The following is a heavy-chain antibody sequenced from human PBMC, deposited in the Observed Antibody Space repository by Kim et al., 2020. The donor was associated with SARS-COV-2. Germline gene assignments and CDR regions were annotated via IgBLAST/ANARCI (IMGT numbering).Heavy chain of an antibody. Sequence: SETLSLTCTVSGGSISSYYWSWIRQPAGKGLEWIGRIYTSGSTNYNPSLKSRVTMSVDTSKNQFSLKLSSVTAADTAVYYCARDEWELLSWYFDLWGRGTLVTVSS. V-gene: IGHV4-4*07. D-gene: IGHD1-26*01. CDR3: ARDEWELLSWYFDL. J-gene: IGHJ2*01. CDR1: GGSISSYY. CDR2: IYTSGST.